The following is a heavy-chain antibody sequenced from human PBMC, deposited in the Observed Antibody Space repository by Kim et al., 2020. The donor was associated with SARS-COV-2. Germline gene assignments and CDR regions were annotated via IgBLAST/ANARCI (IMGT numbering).Heavy chain of an antibody. CDR3: ARHVSTYDYLWGIYRYSPTDY. CDR2: IYYTGST. CDR1: GGSIRTSSYS. V-gene: IGHV4-39*01. Sequence: SETLSLTCTVSGGSIRTSSYSWGWIRQPPGKGLEWIGNIYYTGSTYYNPSLKSRVTVSVDTSKNQFSLKLNSVTAADTAVYYCARHVSTYDYLWGIYRYSPTDYWGQGTLVTVSS. J-gene: IGHJ4*02. D-gene: IGHD3-16*02.